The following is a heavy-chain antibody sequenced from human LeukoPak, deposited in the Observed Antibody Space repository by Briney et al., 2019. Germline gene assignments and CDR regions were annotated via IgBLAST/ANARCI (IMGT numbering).Heavy chain of an antibody. Sequence: PGGSLRLSCAASGFSFSSYAMNWFRQAPGKGLEGVSHIYSGTSTISYADSVQGRFTISRDNAKNSLYLQMNSLRDEDTAVYYCARDQDYAFDYWGQGTLVTVSS. CDR3: ARDQDYAFDY. J-gene: IGHJ4*02. CDR1: GFSFSSYA. V-gene: IGHV3-48*02. CDR2: IYSGTSTI. D-gene: IGHD4-17*01.